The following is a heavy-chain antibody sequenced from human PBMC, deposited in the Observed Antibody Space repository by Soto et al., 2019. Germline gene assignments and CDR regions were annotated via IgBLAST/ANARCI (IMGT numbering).Heavy chain of an antibody. CDR1: GGSFSGYY. D-gene: IGHD6-19*01. V-gene: IGHV4-34*01. CDR3: ASGGVAGKAGVATTKNWFDP. Sequence: SETLSLTCAVYGGSFSGYYWSWIRQPPGKGLEWIGEINHSGSTNYNPSLKSRVTISVDTSKNQFSLKLSSVTAADTAVYYCASGGVAGKAGVATTKNWFDPWGQGTLVTVSS. CDR2: INHSGST. J-gene: IGHJ5*02.